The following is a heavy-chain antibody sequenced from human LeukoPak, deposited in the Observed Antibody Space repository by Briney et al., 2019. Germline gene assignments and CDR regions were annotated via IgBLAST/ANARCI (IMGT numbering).Heavy chain of an antibody. CDR3: VRDLILVWTPGDDFDH. CDR1: GLTISNYW. D-gene: IGHD3-16*01. V-gene: IGHV3-74*01. Sequence: GGSLRLSCAASGLTISNYWMHWVRQAPGKGLEWVSRINERATIISYADSVKGRFTISRENARNTLYLQMNSLTAEDTAVYYCVRDLILVWTPGDDFDHWGQGTLVTVSS. J-gene: IGHJ4*02. CDR2: INERATII.